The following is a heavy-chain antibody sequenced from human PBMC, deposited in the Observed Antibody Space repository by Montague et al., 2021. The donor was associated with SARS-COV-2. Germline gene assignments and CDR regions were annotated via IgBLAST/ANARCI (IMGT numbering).Heavy chain of an antibody. V-gene: IGHV4-59*01. CDR3: ARLPYDNSYGMDV. Sequence: SETLSLTCTVSGVSISTYYWDWIRQFPGKGLEWIGYIDYSGSTNXNPSLQSRVIISVDRSKIQFSLKLNSVTAADTAIYYCARLPYDNSYGMDVWGQGTTVTVSS. J-gene: IGHJ6*02. D-gene: IGHD3-9*01. CDR1: GVSISTYY. CDR2: IDYSGST.